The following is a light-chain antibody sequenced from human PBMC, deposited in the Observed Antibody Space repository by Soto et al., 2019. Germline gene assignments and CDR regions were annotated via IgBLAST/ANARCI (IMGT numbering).Light chain of an antibody. Sequence: DFVMTQSQLSLPVTPGEPAYISCRSSQSLLHNNGYNSLNWYLQKPGQSPQLLIYLGSDRSSGVTDRFSGSGSGADFTLKISRVEAEDVGIYYCMPALETPITFGQGTRLEIK. CDR2: LGS. CDR3: MPALETPIT. J-gene: IGKJ5*01. CDR1: QSLLHNNGYNS. V-gene: IGKV2-28*01.